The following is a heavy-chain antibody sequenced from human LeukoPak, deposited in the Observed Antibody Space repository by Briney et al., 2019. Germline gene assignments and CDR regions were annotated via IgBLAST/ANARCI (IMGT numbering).Heavy chain of an antibody. Sequence: PGGSLRLSCTVSGFTLSSYEMSWIRQAPGKGLEWVSSIDYDGGSGHYADSVKGRFTISRDNSNNTLFLHLNSLRGEDTAVYYCAKSWNYYDSSGDDALDIWGQGTMVTVSS. D-gene: IGHD3-22*01. CDR2: IDYDGGSG. V-gene: IGHV3-23*01. CDR3: AKSWNYYDSSGDDALDI. CDR1: GFTLSSYE. J-gene: IGHJ3*02.